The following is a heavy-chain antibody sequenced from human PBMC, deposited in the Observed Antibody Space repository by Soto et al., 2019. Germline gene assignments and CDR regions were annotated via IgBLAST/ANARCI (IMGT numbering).Heavy chain of an antibody. Sequence: SETLSLTCTVSGGSISSSSYYWGWIRQPPGKGLEWIGSIYYSGSTYYNPSLKSRVTISVDTSKNQFSLKLSSVTAADTAVYYCARGWAGRGNWYFDLWGRGTLVTVSS. CDR2: IYYSGST. CDR1: GGSISSSSYY. J-gene: IGHJ2*01. D-gene: IGHD3-10*01. CDR3: ARGWAGRGNWYFDL. V-gene: IGHV4-39*07.